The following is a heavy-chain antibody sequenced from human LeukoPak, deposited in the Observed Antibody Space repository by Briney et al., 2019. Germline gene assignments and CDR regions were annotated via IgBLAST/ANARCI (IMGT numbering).Heavy chain of an antibody. Sequence: GASVKVSCKASGYTFTSYGISWVRQAPGQGREWMGGISAYNGNKNYAQKLQGRVTMTTDTSTRQAYMELRRLRSADTAVYYCARGIVITIFGVVTPYYFDYWGQGTLVTVSS. V-gene: IGHV1-18*01. CDR1: GYTFTSYG. D-gene: IGHD3-3*01. J-gene: IGHJ4*02. CDR3: ARGIVITIFGVVTPYYFDY. CDR2: ISAYNGNK.